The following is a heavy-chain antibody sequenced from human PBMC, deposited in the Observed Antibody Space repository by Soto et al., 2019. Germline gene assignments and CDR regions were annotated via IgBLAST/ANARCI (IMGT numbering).Heavy chain of an antibody. CDR1: GFTFSNAW. D-gene: IGHD4-17*01. V-gene: IGHV3-15*01. J-gene: IGHJ3*02. CDR3: TKELDPLKSYGDYAHDAFDI. Sequence: GGSLRLSCAASGFTFSNAWMSWVRQAPGKGLEWVGRIKSKTDGGTTDYAAPVKGRFTISRDDSKNTLYLQMNSLKTEETAVYYCTKELDPLKSYGDYAHDAFDIWGQGTMVTVSS. CDR2: IKSKTDGGTT.